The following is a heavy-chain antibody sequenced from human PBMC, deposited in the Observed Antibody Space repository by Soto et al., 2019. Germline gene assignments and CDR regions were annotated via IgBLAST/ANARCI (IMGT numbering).Heavy chain of an antibody. Sequence: GGSLRLSCAASGFTFSSYAMSWVRQAPGKGLEWVSLISGSGGNIYYGDFVKGRFTISKDNSKNKLCLQVNSLRVEDTAIYFCAKGAVFRPRTSSYFDSWGQGTLVTVSS. J-gene: IGHJ4*02. CDR3: AKGAVFRPRTSSYFDS. CDR1: GFTFSSYA. CDR2: ISGSGGNI. D-gene: IGHD6-6*01. V-gene: IGHV3-23*01.